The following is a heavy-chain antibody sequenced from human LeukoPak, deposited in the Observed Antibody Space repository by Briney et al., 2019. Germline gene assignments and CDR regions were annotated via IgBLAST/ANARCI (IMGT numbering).Heavy chain of an antibody. V-gene: IGHV4-39*01. Sequence: PSETLSLTCTVSGGSISSSSYYWGWIRQPPGKGLEWIGSIYYSGSTYYNPSLKSRVTISVDTSKNQFSLKLSSVTAADTAVYYCARFAVDNWFDPWGQGTLVTVSS. J-gene: IGHJ5*02. CDR3: ARFAVDNWFDP. CDR2: IYYSGST. CDR1: GGSISSSSYY.